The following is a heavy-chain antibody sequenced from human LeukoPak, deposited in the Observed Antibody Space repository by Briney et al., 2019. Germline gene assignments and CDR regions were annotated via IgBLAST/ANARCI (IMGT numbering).Heavy chain of an antibody. V-gene: IGHV2-5*02. CDR2: IYWDDDK. J-gene: IGHJ4*02. CDR1: GFSLSTSGVG. Sequence: SGPTLVKPTQTLTLTCTFSGFSLSTSGVGVGWLRQPPGKALEWLALIYWDDDKRYSPSLKSRLTITKDTSKNQVVLTMTNMDPVDTATYYCAHFDSDSSGYYSRYFDYWGQGTLVTVSS. CDR3: AHFDSDSSGYYSRYFDY. D-gene: IGHD3-22*01.